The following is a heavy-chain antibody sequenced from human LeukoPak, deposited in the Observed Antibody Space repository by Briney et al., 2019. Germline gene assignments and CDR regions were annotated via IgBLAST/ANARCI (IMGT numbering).Heavy chain of an antibody. Sequence: SETLSLTCAVYGGSFSGYYWSWIRQPPGKGLERIGEINHSGSTNYHPSLKSRVTISVDTSKNQFSLKLSSVTAADTAVYYCASLRRGELYSLGYWGQGTLVTVSS. V-gene: IGHV4-34*01. CDR3: ASLRRGELYSLGY. CDR1: GGSFSGYY. CDR2: INHSGST. J-gene: IGHJ4*02. D-gene: IGHD3-16*01.